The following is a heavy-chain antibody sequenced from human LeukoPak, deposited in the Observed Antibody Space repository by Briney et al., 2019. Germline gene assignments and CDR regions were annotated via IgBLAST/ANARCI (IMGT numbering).Heavy chain of an antibody. CDR1: GFTVSSYW. J-gene: IGHJ5*02. Sequence: GGSLRLSCAASGFTVSSYWMHWVRQAPGKGLVWVSYIKRDGSTTTYADSVRGRFTISRDDAKNTLYLQMNNLRAEDTAVYYCARDLGTEGYRWLDPWGQGTLVIVSS. V-gene: IGHV3-74*01. CDR3: ARDLGTEGYRWLDP. D-gene: IGHD1-14*01. CDR2: IKRDGSTT.